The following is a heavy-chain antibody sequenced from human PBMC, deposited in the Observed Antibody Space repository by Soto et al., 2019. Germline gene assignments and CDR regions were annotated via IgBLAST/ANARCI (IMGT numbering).Heavy chain of an antibody. D-gene: IGHD6-19*01. CDR2: ISGSGGTI. J-gene: IGHJ4*02. CDR1: GFTLSSYS. Sequence: EVQLVESGGGMVQPGGSLRVSCAASGFTLSSYSMHWVRQAPGKGLEWVSYISGSGGTIYYADSVKGRFTISRDNAKNTRAGEMNSQRDEDTAVYFGARETGRRSSGGSYYFDFWGQGTRVTVSS. CDR3: ARETGRRSSGGSYYFDF. V-gene: IGHV3-48*02.